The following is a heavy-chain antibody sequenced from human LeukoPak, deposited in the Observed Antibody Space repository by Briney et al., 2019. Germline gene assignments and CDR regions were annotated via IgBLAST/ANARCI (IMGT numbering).Heavy chain of an antibody. Sequence: GGSVRLSCAASAFTWSISWMSWVRQAPGEGLEWVVNIKEDGGEINYVDSGKGRFTISRDNAHNSLFLHMSSLRVEDTAIYYCAKDRGYSTFDYWGQGTLVTVSS. CDR1: AFTWSISW. V-gene: IGHV3-7*01. D-gene: IGHD4-23*01. CDR3: AKDRGYSTFDY. J-gene: IGHJ4*02. CDR2: IKEDGGEI.